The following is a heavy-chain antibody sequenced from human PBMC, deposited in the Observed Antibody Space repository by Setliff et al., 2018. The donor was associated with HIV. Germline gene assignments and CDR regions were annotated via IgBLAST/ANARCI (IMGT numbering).Heavy chain of an antibody. CDR3: AKVAGYYYDSSGYRRMDALDI. CDR1: GFTFSSYS. CDR2: ISSSSSTI. D-gene: IGHD3-22*01. Sequence: PGGSLRLSCAASGFTFSSYSMNWVRQAPGKGLEWVSYISSSSSTIYYADSVKGRFTISRDNAKNSLYLQMNSLRAEDTAVYYCAKVAGYYYDSSGYRRMDALDIWGQGTMVTVSS. J-gene: IGHJ3*02. V-gene: IGHV3-48*01.